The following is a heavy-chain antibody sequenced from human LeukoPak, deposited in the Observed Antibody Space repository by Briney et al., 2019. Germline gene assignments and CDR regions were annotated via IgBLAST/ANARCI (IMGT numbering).Heavy chain of an antibody. V-gene: IGHV3-23*01. Sequence: HGVSLRLSCAASGFTFSSYAMSWVRQAPGKGLEWVSAISGSGGSTYYADSVKGRFTISRDNSKNTLYLQMNSLRAEDTAVYYCASAGYSLFDYWGQGTLVTVSS. D-gene: IGHD5-18*01. CDR1: GFTFSSYA. CDR3: ASAGYSLFDY. J-gene: IGHJ4*02. CDR2: ISGSGGST.